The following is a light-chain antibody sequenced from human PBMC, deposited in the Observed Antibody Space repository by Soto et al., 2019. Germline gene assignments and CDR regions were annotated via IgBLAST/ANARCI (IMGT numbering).Light chain of an antibody. CDR1: QSVSSY. CDR2: DAS. Sequence: EIVLTQSPATLSLCPGERATLSCRASQSVSSYLAWYQQKPGQAPRLLIYDASNRATGIPARFSGSGSGTDFTLTISSLEPEDFAVYYCQQRSNWPPVITFGQGTRLEIK. CDR3: QQRSNWPPVIT. J-gene: IGKJ5*01. V-gene: IGKV3-11*01.